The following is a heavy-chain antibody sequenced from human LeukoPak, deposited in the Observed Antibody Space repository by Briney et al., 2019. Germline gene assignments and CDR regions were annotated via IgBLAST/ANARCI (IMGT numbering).Heavy chain of an antibody. J-gene: IGHJ4*02. CDR1: GDGVPSNSAV. D-gene: IGHD1-26*01. CDR3: AGGGSYFDY. CDR2: TYYRSEWYN. Sequence: SQTLSLTCVISGDGVPSNSAVWNWIRQSQSRGLEWLGRTYYRSEWYNDYAVSVKSRININPDTSKNQFSLHLNSVTPEDTAVYYCAGGGSYFDYWGQGILVTVSS. V-gene: IGHV6-1*01.